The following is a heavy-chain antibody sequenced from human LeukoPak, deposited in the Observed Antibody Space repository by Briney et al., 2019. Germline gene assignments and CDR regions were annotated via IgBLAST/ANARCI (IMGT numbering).Heavy chain of an antibody. D-gene: IGHD1-1*01. V-gene: IGHV4-59*01. CDR3: ARGRVSSSTWYSTYYYYFYMDV. CDR1: GGSISNYY. Sequence: SETLSLTCSVSGGSISNYYWSWIRQPPGKGLEWIGYVDHTGSTNFNPSLNGRVSISRDTTKNLFSLRLRSVTAADTAVYFCARGRVSSSTWYSTYYYYFYMDVWGKGTTVTVSS. J-gene: IGHJ6*03. CDR2: VDHTGST.